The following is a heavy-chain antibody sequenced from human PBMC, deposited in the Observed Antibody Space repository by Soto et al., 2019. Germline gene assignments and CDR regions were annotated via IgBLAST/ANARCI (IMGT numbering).Heavy chain of an antibody. D-gene: IGHD3-10*01. CDR1: GYTLTSYA. CDR2: INAGNGNT. Sequence: APVKVSCKASGYTLTSYAMHWVRQSPGQRLEWMGWINAGNGNTKYSQKFQGRVTITADESTSTASMELSSLRSEDTAVYYCAKSSQKAWFGELTIPDYWGQGTLVTVSS. V-gene: IGHV1-3*01. J-gene: IGHJ4*02. CDR3: AKSSQKAWFGELTIPDY.